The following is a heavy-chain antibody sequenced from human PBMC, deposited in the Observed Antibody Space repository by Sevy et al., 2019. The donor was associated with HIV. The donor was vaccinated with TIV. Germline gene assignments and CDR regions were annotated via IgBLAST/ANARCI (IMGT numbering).Heavy chain of an antibody. V-gene: IGHV4-34*01. Sequence: SQTLSLTCAVYGGSFSDNYWTWIRQTPGRGLEWIGEASRTGSTNYNPSLRSRVTISLDTSTNQFSLKLTSMTAADAAVYYCARSISSVVSGPVGLCFRLSSSWFDPWGQGILVTVSS. CDR1: GGSFSDNY. CDR3: ARSISSVVSGPVGLCFRLSSSWFDP. D-gene: IGHD2-8*02. J-gene: IGHJ5*02. CDR2: ASRTGST.